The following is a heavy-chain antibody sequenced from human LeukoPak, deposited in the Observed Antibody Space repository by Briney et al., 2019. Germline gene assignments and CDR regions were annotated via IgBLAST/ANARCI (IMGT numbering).Heavy chain of an antibody. D-gene: IGHD6-19*01. CDR2: IYSGGST. Sequence: GGSLRLSCAASGFTVSSNYMSWVRQAPGKGLEWVSVIYSGGSTYYADSVKGRFTISRDNSKNTLYLQMNSLRAEDTAVYYCARDGGYSSGWYGKGDAFDIWGQGTMVTVSS. CDR3: ARDGGYSSGWYGKGDAFDI. CDR1: GFTVSSNY. J-gene: IGHJ3*02. V-gene: IGHV3-53*01.